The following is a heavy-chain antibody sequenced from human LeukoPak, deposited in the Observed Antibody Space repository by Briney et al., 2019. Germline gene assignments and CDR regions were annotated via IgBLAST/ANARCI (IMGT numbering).Heavy chain of an antibody. CDR1: NGSISTSNYY. CDR2: IYYSGST. Sequence: SETLSLTCTVSNGSISTSNYYWGWIRQPPGKGLEWVGSIYYSGSTYYNPSLKSRVTLSVDTSKNQFSLKLSSVTAADTAVYFCARVDYYGGYFDYWGQGTPVTVSS. J-gene: IGHJ4*02. V-gene: IGHV4-39*07. D-gene: IGHD3-16*01. CDR3: ARVDYYGGYFDY.